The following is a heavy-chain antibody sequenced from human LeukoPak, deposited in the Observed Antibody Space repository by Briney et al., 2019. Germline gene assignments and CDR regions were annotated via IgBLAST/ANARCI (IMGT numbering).Heavy chain of an antibody. D-gene: IGHD3-10*01. Sequence: GGSLRLSCSASGFTFSSYAMRWVRQAPGKGLEYVSAISSNGGSTYYADSVKGRFTISRDNSKNTLYLQMSSLRAEDTAVYYCVKGELLWFGELNPDAFDIWGQGTMVTVSS. CDR1: GFTFSSYA. CDR2: ISSNGGST. V-gene: IGHV3-64D*06. CDR3: VKGELLWFGELNPDAFDI. J-gene: IGHJ3*02.